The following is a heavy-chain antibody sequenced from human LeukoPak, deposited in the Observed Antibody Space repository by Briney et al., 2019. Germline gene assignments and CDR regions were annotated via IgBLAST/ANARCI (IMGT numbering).Heavy chain of an antibody. V-gene: IGHV1-46*01. CDR1: GYTFTSYY. Sequence: ASVKVSCKASGYTFTSYYMHWVRQAPGQGLVWMGIINPTGGSTSYAQKFQGRVTMTRDTSTSTVYMELNSLRSEDTAVYYCARDLGPPYSSSGFDYWGQGTLVTVSS. D-gene: IGHD6-6*01. J-gene: IGHJ4*02. CDR2: INPTGGST. CDR3: ARDLGPPYSSSGFDY.